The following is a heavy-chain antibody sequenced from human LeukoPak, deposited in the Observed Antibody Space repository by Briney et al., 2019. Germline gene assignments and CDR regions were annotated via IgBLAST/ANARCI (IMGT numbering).Heavy chain of an antibody. Sequence: GGSLRLFCAASGFTFSSYGMHWVRQAPGKGLEWVAVISYDGSNKYYADSVKGRFTISRDNSKNTLYLQMNSLRAEDTAVYYCARVQANWNLYYFDYWGQGTLVTVSS. J-gene: IGHJ4*02. D-gene: IGHD1-20*01. CDR3: ARVQANWNLYYFDY. CDR1: GFTFSSYG. V-gene: IGHV3-30*03. CDR2: ISYDGSNK.